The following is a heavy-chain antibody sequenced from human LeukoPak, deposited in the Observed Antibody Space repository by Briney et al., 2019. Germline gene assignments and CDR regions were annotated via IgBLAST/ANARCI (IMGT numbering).Heavy chain of an antibody. Sequence: PSGTLSLTCGVSGGSITSTNYWSWVRQPPGKGLEWIGEINLSGSTNYNPSLKSRVTISVDTSKYRFSLELSSVTAADAAVYYCARGGPNSRLHLWGQGTLVTVSS. CDR2: INLSGST. CDR1: GGSITSTNY. CDR3: ARGGPNSRLHL. V-gene: IGHV4-4*02. J-gene: IGHJ5*02. D-gene: IGHD5-18*01.